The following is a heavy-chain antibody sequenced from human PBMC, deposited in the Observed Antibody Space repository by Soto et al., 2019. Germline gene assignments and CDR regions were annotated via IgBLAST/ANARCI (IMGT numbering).Heavy chain of an antibody. CDR3: AHKVGRGAAMDV. CDR2: IYWDDDE. Sequence: QITLKESGPTVVQPTQTLTLTCSFSGFSLSTSAEGVAWIRQPPGKALEWLALIYWDDDERYSPFLKSRLTIAKDTSKNQVVLTMTNMDPVDTATYFCAHKVGRGAAMDVWGQGATVTVSS. J-gene: IGHJ6*02. V-gene: IGHV2-5*02. D-gene: IGHD2-15*01. CDR1: GFSLSTSAEG.